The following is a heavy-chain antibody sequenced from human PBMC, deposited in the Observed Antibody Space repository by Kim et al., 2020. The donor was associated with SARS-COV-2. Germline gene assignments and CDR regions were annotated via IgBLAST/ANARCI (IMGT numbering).Heavy chain of an antibody. CDR2: ISAGGSGV. Sequence: GGSLRLSCAVSGFTFSSYAMSWVRQAPGKGPEWISAISAGGSGVYYADSVKGRFTISRDNSKNTLSLQMNGLRPEDTAVYHCAKERLHAVGVVTQEKGY. CDR3: AKERLHAVGVVTQEKGY. CDR1: GFTFSSYA. J-gene: IGHJ4*03. V-gene: IGHV3-23*01. D-gene: IGHD3-16*01.